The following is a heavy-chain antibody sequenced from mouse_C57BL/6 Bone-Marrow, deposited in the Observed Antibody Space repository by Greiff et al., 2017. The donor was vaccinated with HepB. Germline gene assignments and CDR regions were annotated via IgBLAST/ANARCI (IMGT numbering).Heavy chain of an antibody. CDR3: ARVDHSFAY. Sequence: EVKVVESEGGLVQPGSSMKLSCTASGFTFSDYYMAWVRQVPEKGLEWVANINYDGSSTYYLDSLKSRFIISRDNAKNILYLQMSSLKSEDTATYYCARVDHSFAYWGQGTLVTVSA. CDR1: GFTFSDYY. J-gene: IGHJ3*01. V-gene: IGHV5-16*01. CDR2: INYDGSST.